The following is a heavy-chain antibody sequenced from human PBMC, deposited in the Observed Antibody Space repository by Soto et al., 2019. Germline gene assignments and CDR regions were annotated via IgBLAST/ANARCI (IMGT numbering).Heavy chain of an antibody. Sequence: PGESLKISCKGSGYSFTSYWISWVRQMPGKGLEWMGRIDPSDSYTNYSPSFQGHVTISADKSISTAYLQWSSLKASDTAKYYCARVDGYNLWGSYGMDVWGQGTTVTVYS. D-gene: IGHD3-16*01. J-gene: IGHJ6*02. CDR1: GYSFTSYW. V-gene: IGHV5-10-1*01. CDR3: ARVDGYNLWGSYGMDV. CDR2: IDPSDSYT.